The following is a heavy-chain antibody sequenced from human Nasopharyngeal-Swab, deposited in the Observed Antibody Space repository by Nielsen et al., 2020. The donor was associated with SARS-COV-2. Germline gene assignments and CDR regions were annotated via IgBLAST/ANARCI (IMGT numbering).Heavy chain of an antibody. CDR2: AYYRSTWYH. Sequence: QTLSLTGVISGDSVSSNRAAWHWIRQSPSRGLEWLGRAYYRSTWYHDYAVSVQGRVTINPDTSKNLFSLQLNSVTPDDTAVYYCARGSHNSGWFWGRGTLVTVSS. CDR1: GDSVSSNRAA. J-gene: IGHJ4*02. D-gene: IGHD6-19*01. CDR3: ARGSHNSGWF. V-gene: IGHV6-1*01.